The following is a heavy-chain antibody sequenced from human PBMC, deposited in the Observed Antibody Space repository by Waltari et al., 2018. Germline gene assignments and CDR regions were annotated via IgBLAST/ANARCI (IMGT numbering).Heavy chain of an antibody. V-gene: IGHV3-23*03. CDR3: AESRAAAGLDS. Sequence: EVQLLESGGGLVQPGGSLRLSCSGVTFSSYAMSWVRQAPGMGLEWGSVLYNDGTTQYVDSVEGRFTIARDHSDNTLHLQMSSLGAEDTAVYYCAESRAAAGLDSWGQGTLVTVSS. J-gene: IGHJ4*02. CDR2: LYNDGTT. CDR1: GVTFSSYA. D-gene: IGHD6-13*01.